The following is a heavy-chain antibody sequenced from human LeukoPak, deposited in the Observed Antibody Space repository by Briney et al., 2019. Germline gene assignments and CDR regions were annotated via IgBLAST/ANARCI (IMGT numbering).Heavy chain of an antibody. J-gene: IGHJ4*02. D-gene: IGHD6-19*01. V-gene: IGHV1-2*02. Sequence: ASVKVSCKASGYTFTGYYMHWVRQAPGQGLEWMGWINPSSGGTNYAQKFQGRVTMTRDTSISTAYMELSRLRSDDTAVYYCARGEWLVGKYDYWGQGTLVTVSS. CDR1: GYTFTGYY. CDR3: ARGEWLVGKYDY. CDR2: INPSSGGT.